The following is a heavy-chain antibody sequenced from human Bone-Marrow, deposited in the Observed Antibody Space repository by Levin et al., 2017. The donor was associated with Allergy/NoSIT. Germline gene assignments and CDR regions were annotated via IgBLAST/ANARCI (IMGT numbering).Heavy chain of an antibody. CDR3: ARDGLPGAHYDFWSGYYTRGAFDI. CDR1: GFTFSSYW. Sequence: GGSLRLSCAASGFTFSSYWMSWVRQAPGKGLEWVANIKQDGSEKYYVDSVKGRFTISRDNAKNSLYLQMNSLRAEDTAVYYCARDGLPGAHYDFWSGYYTRGAFDIWGQGTMVTVSS. CDR2: IKQDGSEK. J-gene: IGHJ3*02. V-gene: IGHV3-7*01. D-gene: IGHD3-3*01.